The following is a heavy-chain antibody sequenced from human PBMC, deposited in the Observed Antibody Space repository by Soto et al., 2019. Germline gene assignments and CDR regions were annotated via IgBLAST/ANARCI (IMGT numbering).Heavy chain of an antibody. Sequence: EVQLVDSGGGLVQPGGSLRLSCAASGFTISTYSMNWVRQAPGKGLEWIAYISSGNPSVHYADSVRGRFTISRDTAKNSLHLQMNSLRDDDTAVYFCARGGWEHDYLGQGTLVTVSS. CDR2: ISSGNPSV. J-gene: IGHJ4*02. CDR3: ARGGWEHDY. D-gene: IGHD1-26*01. V-gene: IGHV3-48*02. CDR1: GFTISTYS.